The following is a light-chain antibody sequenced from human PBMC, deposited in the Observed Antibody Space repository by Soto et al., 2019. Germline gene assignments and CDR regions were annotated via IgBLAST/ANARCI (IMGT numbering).Light chain of an antibody. CDR1: QSVSSN. CDR2: GAY. CDR3: QQYNNWPLT. V-gene: IGKV3-15*01. J-gene: IGKJ4*01. Sequence: EILMTQSPATLSVSPGERATLSCRDSQSVSSNLAWYQQKPGQAPRLLIYGAYTRATGITARFSGSGSGTEFTLTISSLQSEDFAVYYCQQYNNWPLTFGEGTQVEIK.